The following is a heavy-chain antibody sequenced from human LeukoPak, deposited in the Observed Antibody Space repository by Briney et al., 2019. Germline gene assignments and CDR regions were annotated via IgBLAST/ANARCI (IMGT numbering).Heavy chain of an antibody. CDR3: ARGTLYSGWSYYFDY. CDR1: GGSISLSYYY. J-gene: IGHJ4*02. D-gene: IGHD6-19*01. CDR2: VYYSGTT. Sequence: SETLSLTCSVSGGSISLSYYYWGWIRQPPGKAVEWIGSVYYSGTTSYNPSLKSRVTISVDMSKNHFSLRLSSVTAADTAMYYCARGTLYSGWSYYFDYWGQGSQVTVSS. V-gene: IGHV4-39*07.